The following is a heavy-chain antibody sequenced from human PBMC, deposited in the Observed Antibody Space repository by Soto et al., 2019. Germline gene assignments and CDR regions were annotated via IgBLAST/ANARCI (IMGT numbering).Heavy chain of an antibody. V-gene: IGHV4-34*01. J-gene: IGHJ4*02. CDR3: GREGFSRGGGDGSPSV. D-gene: IGHD2-21*02. CDR1: GGSFSGYY. Sequence: QVQLQQWGAGLLKPSETLSLTCAVYGGSFSGYYWSWIRQPPGKGLEWSGEINHSGSTNYNPSLKSRVTISVDTPKNQFSLKLGSVTAADTAVYYCGREGFSRGGGDGSPSVWGQGTLVTVSS. CDR2: INHSGST.